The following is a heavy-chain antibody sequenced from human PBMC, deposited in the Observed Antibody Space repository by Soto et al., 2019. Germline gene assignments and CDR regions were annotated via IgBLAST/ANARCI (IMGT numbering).Heavy chain of an antibody. CDR3: ARIPVDTYMTYWFDP. Sequence: KAXGTLSLTCTVSGDSVTSGDYYWSWIRQPPGKGLEWIGYIYYSGNTNYSPSLKSRVAISLDTSHNQFSLKLSSVTAADTAVHFCARIPVDTYMTYWFDPWGQGTLVTVSS. D-gene: IGHD5-18*01. J-gene: IGHJ5*01. CDR2: IYYSGNT. V-gene: IGHV4-61*08. CDR1: GDSVTSGDYY.